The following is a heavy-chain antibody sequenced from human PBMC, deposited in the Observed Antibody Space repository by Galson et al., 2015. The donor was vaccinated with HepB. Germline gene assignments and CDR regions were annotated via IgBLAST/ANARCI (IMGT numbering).Heavy chain of an antibody. J-gene: IGHJ4*02. V-gene: IGHV1-69*01. CDR3: ARGRHGFSYGHKDY. CDR2: IIPLFGKA. D-gene: IGHD5-18*01. CDR1: GDIFSNFA. Sequence: SCKASGDIFSNFAISWVRQAPGQGLEWMGGIIPLFGKANYAQKFQGRLTVTADESTTTAYMELSSLRSDDTAVYYCARGRHGFSYGHKDYWGQGTLVTVSS.